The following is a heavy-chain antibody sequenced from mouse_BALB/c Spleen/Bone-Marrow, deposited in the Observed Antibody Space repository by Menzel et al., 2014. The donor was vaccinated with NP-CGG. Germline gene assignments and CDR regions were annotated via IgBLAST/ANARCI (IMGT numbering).Heavy chain of an antibody. Sequence: EVQLQESGPGLVKPSQSLSLTCTVTGYSITSDYARNWIRQFQGNKLEWMGYISYSSSTNYNPSLKSRISITRDTSKNQFFLQLNSVTAEDTATYYCARWDYGDYAMDYWGQGTSVTVSS. D-gene: IGHD1-2*01. J-gene: IGHJ4*01. CDR2: ISYSSST. CDR3: ARWDYGDYAMDY. CDR1: GYSITSDYA. V-gene: IGHV3-2*02.